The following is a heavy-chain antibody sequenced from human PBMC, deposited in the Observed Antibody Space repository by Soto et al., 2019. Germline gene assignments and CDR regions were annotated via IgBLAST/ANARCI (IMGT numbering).Heavy chain of an antibody. CDR2: ISGSGGST. Sequence: PVGYLRLSCTASVFTFSSYSMSWVRHAPGKGLEWVSAISGSGGSTYYADSVKGRFTISRDNSKNTLYLQMNRLRAEETAVYYCEKTAIWIVSLYYFEAWGEGAWENVS. J-gene: IGHJ4*02. V-gene: IGHV3-23*01. CDR3: EKTAIWIVSLYYFEA. CDR1: VFTFSSYS. D-gene: IGHD3-3*01.